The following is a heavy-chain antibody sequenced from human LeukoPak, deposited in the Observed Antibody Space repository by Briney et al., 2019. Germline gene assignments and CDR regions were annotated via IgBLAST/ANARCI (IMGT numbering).Heavy chain of an antibody. V-gene: IGHV4-39*02. J-gene: IGHJ5*02. Sequence: SETLSLTCTVSGGSISSSSYYWGWIRQPPGKGLKWIGSIYYSGSTYYNPSLKSRVTISVDTSKNQFSLKLSSVTAADTAVYYCAREKIYIRGYSGYAISNWFDPWGQGTLVTVSS. D-gene: IGHD5-12*01. CDR1: GGSISSSSYY. CDR2: IYYSGST. CDR3: AREKIYIRGYSGYAISNWFDP.